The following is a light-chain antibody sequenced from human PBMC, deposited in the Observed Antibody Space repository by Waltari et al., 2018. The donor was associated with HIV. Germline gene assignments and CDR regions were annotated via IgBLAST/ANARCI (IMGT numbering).Light chain of an antibody. V-gene: IGLV2-14*01. CDR2: EVS. J-gene: IGLJ1*01. CDR1: SSDVGGYNY. CDR3: SSYTSSSTLYV. Sequence: QSALTQPASVSGSPGQSITISCTGTSSDVGGYNYVSWYQQHPGKAPKRMIYEVSNRPSGVSNRVSGSKSGNTASLTISGLQAEDEADYYCSSYTSSSTLYVFGTGTKVTVL.